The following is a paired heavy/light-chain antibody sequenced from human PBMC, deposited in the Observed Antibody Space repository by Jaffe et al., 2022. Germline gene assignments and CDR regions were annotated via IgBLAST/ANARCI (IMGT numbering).Light chain of an antibody. CDR2: AAS. CDR3: QQLNSYWLT. Sequence: DIQLTQSPSFLSASVGDRVTITCRASQGISSYLAWYQQKPGKAPKLLIYAASTLQSGVPSRFSGSGSGTEFTLTISSLQPEDFATYYCQQLNSYWLTFGGGTKVEIK. J-gene: IGKJ4*01. V-gene: IGKV1-9*01. CDR1: QGISSY.
Heavy chain of an antibody. J-gene: IGHJ3*02. CDR3: VRRGERSYYYDSSGYLSAFDI. D-gene: IGHD3-22*01. CDR1: GYSFTSYW. Sequence: EVQLVQSGAEVKKPGESLKISCKGSGYSFTSYWIGWVRQMPGKGLEWMGIIYPGDSDTRYSPSFQGQVTISADKSISTAYLQWSSLKASDTAMYYCVRRGERSYYYDSSGYLSAFDIWGQGTMVTVSS. V-gene: IGHV5-51*03. CDR2: IYPGDSDT.